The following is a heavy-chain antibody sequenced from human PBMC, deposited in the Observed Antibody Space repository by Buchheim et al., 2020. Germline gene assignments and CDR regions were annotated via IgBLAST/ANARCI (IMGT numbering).Heavy chain of an antibody. CDR2: INHSGST. J-gene: IGHJ6*02. V-gene: IGHV4-34*01. Sequence: QVQLQQWGAGLLKPSETLSLTCAVYGGSFSGYYWSWIRQPPGKGLEWIGEINHSGSTNYNPSLKSRVTISVDTSKNQFSLKLSSVTAADTAVYYCARDRLATTYYYYYGMDVWGQGTT. D-gene: IGHD5-24*01. CDR3: ARDRLATTYYYYYGMDV. CDR1: GGSFSGYY.